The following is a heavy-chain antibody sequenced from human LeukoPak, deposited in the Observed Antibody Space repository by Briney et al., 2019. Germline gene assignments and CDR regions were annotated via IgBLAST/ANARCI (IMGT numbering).Heavy chain of an antibody. V-gene: IGHV3-30*02. Sequence: GGSLRLSCAASGFTFSSYGMHWVRQAPGKGLEWVAFIRYDGSNKYYADSVKGRFTISRDNSKNTLYLQMNSLRAEDTAVYYCAKDPVSYYYYMDVWGKGTTVTVSS. CDR2: IRYDGSNK. J-gene: IGHJ6*03. CDR1: GFTFSSYG. D-gene: IGHD5/OR15-5a*01. CDR3: AKDPVSYYYYMDV.